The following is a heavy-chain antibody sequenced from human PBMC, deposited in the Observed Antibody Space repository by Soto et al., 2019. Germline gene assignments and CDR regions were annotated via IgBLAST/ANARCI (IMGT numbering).Heavy chain of an antibody. V-gene: IGHV4-4*02. Sequence: QVQLQESGPGLVKPSGTLSLTCAVSGGSISSSNWWSWVRQPPGKGLEWIGEIYHIGSTNYNPSLKSGVTISVDKSKNQFSLKLSSVTAADTAVYYCARWIPDPGPRGIVGATGFDYWGQGTLVTVSS. CDR1: GGSISSSNW. CDR3: ARWIPDPGPRGIVGATGFDY. CDR2: IYHIGST. J-gene: IGHJ4*02. D-gene: IGHD1-26*01.